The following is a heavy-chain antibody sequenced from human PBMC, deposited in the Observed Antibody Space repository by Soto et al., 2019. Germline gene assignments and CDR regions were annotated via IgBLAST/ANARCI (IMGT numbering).Heavy chain of an antibody. CDR2: ISSRGSA. D-gene: IGHD1-7*01. CDR1: GGTVSSGGYY. J-gene: IGHJ4*02. V-gene: IGHV4-61*08. Sequence: SETLSLTCTVSGGTVSSGGYYWSWIRQPPGKGLEWIGYISSRGSANYNPSLKSRVTISVDTSKNQFSLKLTSVTAADTAVYYRAMAGNYRYFDAWGQGTLVTVSS. CDR3: AMAGNYRYFDA.